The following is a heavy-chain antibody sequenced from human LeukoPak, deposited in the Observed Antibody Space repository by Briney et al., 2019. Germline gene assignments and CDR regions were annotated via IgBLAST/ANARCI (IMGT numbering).Heavy chain of an antibody. CDR2: IYYSGST. V-gene: IGHV4-39*01. D-gene: IGHD6-19*01. J-gene: IGHJ4*02. CDR3: ARSPYSSGWRLDY. Sequence: SETLSLTCTVSGGSISSGTYYWGWIRQPPGNGLEWIGSIYYSGSTYYNPSLKSRVTISVDTSKSQFSLKLSSVTAADTAVYYCARSPYSSGWRLDYWGQGTLVTVSS. CDR1: GGSISSGTYY.